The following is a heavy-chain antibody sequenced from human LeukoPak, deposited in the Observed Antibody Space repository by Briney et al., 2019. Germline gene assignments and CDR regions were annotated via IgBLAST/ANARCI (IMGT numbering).Heavy chain of an antibody. D-gene: IGHD6-19*01. CDR3: ARQGGSLRSGWFDY. CDR2: IIPILGIA. J-gene: IGHJ4*02. Sequence: ASVKVSCKASGGTFSSFAISWVRQAPGQGLEWMGRIIPILGIANYAQKFQGRVTITADKSTSTAYMELSSLRSEDTAVYYCARQGGSLRSGWFDYWGQGTLVTVSS. CDR1: GGTFSSFA. V-gene: IGHV1-69*04.